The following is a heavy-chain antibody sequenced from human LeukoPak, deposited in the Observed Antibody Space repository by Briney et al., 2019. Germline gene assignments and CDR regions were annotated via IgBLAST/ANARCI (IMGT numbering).Heavy chain of an antibody. D-gene: IGHD2-8*01. J-gene: IGHJ4*02. Sequence: GGSLRLSCAASGFSFYTYAMSWVRRAPGKGLEWVSGISGSGGGTYYADSVKGRFTISRDNPKNTVYLQMNSLRTEDTAVYYCARVPNGADYWGQGTLVTVSS. V-gene: IGHV3-23*01. CDR2: ISGSGGGT. CDR1: GFSFYTYA. CDR3: ARVPNGADY.